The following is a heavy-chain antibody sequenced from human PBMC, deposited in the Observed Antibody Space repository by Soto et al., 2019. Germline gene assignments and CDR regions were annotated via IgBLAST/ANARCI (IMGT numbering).Heavy chain of an antibody. J-gene: IGHJ6*03. CDR1: GCTFSDHY. V-gene: IGHV3-72*01. Sequence: PGGSLRLSWAASGCTFSDHYMDWVRQAPGKGLEWVGRTRNKANSYTPEYAASVKGRFTISRDDSKNSLYLQMNSLKPEDTAVYYCARASPYYDFWSGNDYYYYMDVWGKGTTVTVPS. CDR3: ARASPYYDFWSGNDYYYYMDV. CDR2: TRNKANSYTP. D-gene: IGHD3-3*01.